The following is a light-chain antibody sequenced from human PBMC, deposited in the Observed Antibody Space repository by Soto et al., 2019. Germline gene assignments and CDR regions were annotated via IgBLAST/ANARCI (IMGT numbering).Light chain of an antibody. CDR3: QQYDKWPRT. CDR2: GAS. V-gene: IGKV3-20*01. Sequence: EIALTQSPGTLSLSPGERAAISCRASQSVSSSYLAWYQQKPGQAPRLLIYGASSRAAGIPDRFSGSGSGTEFTLTISNLQSEDFAVYHCQQYDKWPRTFGQGTRLEIK. J-gene: IGKJ1*01. CDR1: QSVSSSY.